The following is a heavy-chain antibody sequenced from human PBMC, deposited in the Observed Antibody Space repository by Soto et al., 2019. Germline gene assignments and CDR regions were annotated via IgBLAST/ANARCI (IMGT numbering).Heavy chain of an antibody. Sequence: LRLSCAASGFTFSNYSMTWVRQAPGKGLEWVSVITGSGGGTYFVDSVKGRFTISRDNSKNTVYLQMNSLRAEDTAVYYCAKRPLTAAGFDYWGQGTLVTVSS. J-gene: IGHJ4*02. V-gene: IGHV3-23*01. D-gene: IGHD6-13*01. CDR2: ITGSGGGT. CDR1: GFTFSNYS. CDR3: AKRPLTAAGFDY.